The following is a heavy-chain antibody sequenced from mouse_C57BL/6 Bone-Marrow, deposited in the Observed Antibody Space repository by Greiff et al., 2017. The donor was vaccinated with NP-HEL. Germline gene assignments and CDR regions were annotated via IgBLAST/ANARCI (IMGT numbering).Heavy chain of an antibody. CDR3: ARGDYYGSSSLWAMDY. CDR1: GYTFTSYW. Sequence: VQLQQPGAELVRPGSSVKLSCKASGYTFTSYWMHWVKQRPIQGLEWIGNIDPSDSETHYNQKFKDKATLTVDKSSSTAYMQLSSLTSGDSAVYYCARGDYYGSSSLWAMDYWGQGTSVTVSS. J-gene: IGHJ4*01. V-gene: IGHV1-52*01. D-gene: IGHD1-1*01. CDR2: IDPSDSET.